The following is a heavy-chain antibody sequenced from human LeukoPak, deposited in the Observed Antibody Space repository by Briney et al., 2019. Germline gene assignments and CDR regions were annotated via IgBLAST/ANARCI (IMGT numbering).Heavy chain of an antibody. CDR1: GYTFTSYG. D-gene: IGHD6-13*01. J-gene: IGHJ5*02. CDR3: ARDPPPIATTGGWFDP. Sequence: ASVKVSCKATGYTFTSYGIIWVRQAPGQGLEWMGWISPENGDTNYAPNLQGRVTLTTDTSTTTAYMELRSLRSDDTAVYYCARDPPPIATTGGWFDPWGQGTLVTVSS. CDR2: ISPENGDT. V-gene: IGHV1-18*01.